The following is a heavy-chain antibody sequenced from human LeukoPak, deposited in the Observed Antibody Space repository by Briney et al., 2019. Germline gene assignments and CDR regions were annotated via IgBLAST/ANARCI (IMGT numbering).Heavy chain of an antibody. D-gene: IGHD3-22*01. CDR3: ARARYDSSGYRFDY. Sequence: SETLSLTCTVSGSSISSSSYYWSWIRQPPGKGLEWIGYIYYSGSTNYNPSLKSRVTISVDTSKNQFSLKLSSVTAADTAVYYCARARYDSSGYRFDYWGQGTLVTVSS. J-gene: IGHJ4*02. CDR1: GSSISSSSYY. V-gene: IGHV4-61*01. CDR2: IYYSGST.